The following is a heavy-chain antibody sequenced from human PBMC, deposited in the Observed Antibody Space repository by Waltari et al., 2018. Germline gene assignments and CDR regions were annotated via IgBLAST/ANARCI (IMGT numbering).Heavy chain of an antibody. CDR2: NHHSGST. CDR1: GGSFSGYS. CDR3: ARGLSSGWYKGYYFDY. J-gene: IGHJ4*02. V-gene: IGHV4-34*01. D-gene: IGHD6-19*01. Sequence: QVQLQQWGAGLLKPSETLSLTCAVYGGSFSGYSWSWIRQPPGKGLEWFGENHHSGSTNTHPALQSRVTIAVDTSKNQFSLKLSSVTAADTAVYYCARGLSSGWYKGYYFDYWGQGTLVTVSS.